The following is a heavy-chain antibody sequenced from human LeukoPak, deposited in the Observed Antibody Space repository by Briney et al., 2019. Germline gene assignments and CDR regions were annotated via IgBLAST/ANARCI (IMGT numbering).Heavy chain of an antibody. V-gene: IGHV3-23*01. CDR2: ISGGGDST. CDR1: GLTFSNFA. CDR3: AKGRGTNSGPTLDC. Sequence: GGSLRLSCAASGLTFSNFAMSWVRQAPGKGLEWVSAISGGGDSTYYADSEKGRFTVSRDNSKNTLYLQMNSLTDDDTAVYYCAKGRGTNSGPTLDCWGQGTLVSASS. J-gene: IGHJ4*02. D-gene: IGHD6-19*01.